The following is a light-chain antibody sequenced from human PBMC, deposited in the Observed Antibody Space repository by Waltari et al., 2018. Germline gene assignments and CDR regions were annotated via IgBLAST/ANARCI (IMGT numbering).Light chain of an antibody. J-gene: IGKJ2*01. V-gene: IGKV1-9*01. CDR3: QQLNSFPYT. CDR1: QGISSY. Sequence: DIQLTQSPSFLSASVGDRVTITCRASQGISSYLAWYQQQPGEAPMLLISAASTLQSGVPSRFSGSGSGTEFTLTIRSLQPEDFATYYCQQLNSFPYTFGQGTKLDIK. CDR2: AAS.